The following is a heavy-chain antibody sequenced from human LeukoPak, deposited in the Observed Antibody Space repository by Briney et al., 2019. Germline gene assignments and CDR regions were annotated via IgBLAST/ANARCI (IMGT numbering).Heavy chain of an antibody. CDR1: GFTFTKYA. J-gene: IGHJ4*02. Sequence: PGGSLGLSCAASGFTFTKYAMSWVRQAPGKGLEWVSTASDGGGNTYYADSVKGRFTISRDNSKNTLYLQMNSLRTEDTAMYYCAKCSAGNCDIDYWGQGTLVTVSS. V-gene: IGHV3-23*01. CDR3: AKCSAGNCDIDY. D-gene: IGHD2-15*01. CDR2: ASDGGGNT.